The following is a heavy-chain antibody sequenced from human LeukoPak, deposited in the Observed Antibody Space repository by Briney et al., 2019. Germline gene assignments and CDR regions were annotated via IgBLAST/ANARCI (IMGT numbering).Heavy chain of an antibody. D-gene: IGHD2-8*02. CDR1: GYTFTGYY. Sequence: ASVKVPCKASGYTFTGYYMHWVRQAPGQGLEWMGWINPNSGGTNYAQKFQGRVTMTRDTSISTAYMELSRLRSDDTAVYYCARGSDVWSWFDPWGQGTLVIVSS. J-gene: IGHJ5*02. CDR2: INPNSGGT. V-gene: IGHV1-2*02. CDR3: ARGSDVWSWFDP.